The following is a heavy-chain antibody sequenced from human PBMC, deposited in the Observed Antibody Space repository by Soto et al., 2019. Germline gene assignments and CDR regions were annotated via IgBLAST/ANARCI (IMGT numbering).Heavy chain of an antibody. CDR3: ARDTLGHPGDWFAS. J-gene: IGHJ5*01. CDR2: ISTSNGDT. Sequence: QAQLVQSGPEVKKPGASVKVSCKASGYSFTTYGISWVRQAPGEGPEWMAWISTSNGDTNYRQRFKGRVTMTTDTSTSTVYMELTGLTSDDTAVYYCARDTLGHPGDWFASWGQGTLVTVSS. CDR1: GYSFTTYG. D-gene: IGHD3-10*01. V-gene: IGHV1-18*01.